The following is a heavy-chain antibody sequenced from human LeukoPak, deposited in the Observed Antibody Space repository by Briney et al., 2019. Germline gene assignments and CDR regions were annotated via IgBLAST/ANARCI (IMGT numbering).Heavy chain of an antibody. V-gene: IGHV3-30*02. CDR3: AKDSITIFGVVRRFDY. CDR2: IRYDGSNK. Sequence: GGSLRLSCAASGFTFSSYGMHWVRQAPGKGLEWVAFIRYDGSNKYYADSVKGRFTISRDNSENTLYLQMNSLRAEDTAVYYCAKDSITIFGVVRRFDYWGQGTLVTVSS. CDR1: GFTFSSYG. J-gene: IGHJ4*02. D-gene: IGHD3-3*01.